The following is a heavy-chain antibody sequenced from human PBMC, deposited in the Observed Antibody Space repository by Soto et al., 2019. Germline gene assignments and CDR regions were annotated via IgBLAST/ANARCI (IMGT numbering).Heavy chain of an antibody. CDR2: IIPILGIA. CDR1: GGTFSSYT. V-gene: IGHV1-69*02. Sequence: GASVKVSCKASGGTFSSYTISWVRQAPGQGLEWMGRIIPILGIANYAQKFQGRVTITADKSTSTAYMELSSLRSEDTAVYYCASSNYYSSSWSSGPFDYWGQGTLVTVSS. J-gene: IGHJ4*02. CDR3: ASSNYYSSSWSSGPFDY. D-gene: IGHD6-13*01.